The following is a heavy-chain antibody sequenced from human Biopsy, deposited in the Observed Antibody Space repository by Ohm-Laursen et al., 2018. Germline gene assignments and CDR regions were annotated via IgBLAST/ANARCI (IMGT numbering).Heavy chain of an antibody. V-gene: IGHV1-69*01. CDR1: GGTLSKYA. Sequence: SSVKVSCKTFGGTLSKYAMSWVRQAPGQGLEWLGVIIAPFVTTNNAQRFQGRLSITADESATSVYMELSNLTSEDTAVYYCARTGTYYHDSSLYYFYGLDLWGQGSTVTVFS. CDR2: IIAPFVTT. D-gene: IGHD3-22*01. J-gene: IGHJ6*02. CDR3: ARTGTYYHDSSLYYFYGLDL.